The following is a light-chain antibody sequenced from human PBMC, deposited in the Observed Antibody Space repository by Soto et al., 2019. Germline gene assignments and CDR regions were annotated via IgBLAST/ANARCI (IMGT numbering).Light chain of an antibody. Sequence: DIQMTQSPSTLSASVGDRVTITCRASQSISSWLAWYQQKPGKAPKLLIYDASSLESGVPSRFSGSGSGTEFTRTISSLQPDDFATYYSQQYNSYPITFGQGTRLEI. CDR1: QSISSW. J-gene: IGKJ5*01. CDR2: DAS. CDR3: QQYNSYPIT. V-gene: IGKV1-5*01.